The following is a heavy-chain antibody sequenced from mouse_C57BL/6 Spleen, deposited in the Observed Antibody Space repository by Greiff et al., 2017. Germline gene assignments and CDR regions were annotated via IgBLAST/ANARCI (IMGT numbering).Heavy chain of an antibody. V-gene: IGHV14-2*01. CDR1: GFNIKDYY. J-gene: IGHJ4*01. CDR2: IDPEDGET. CDR3: ARCLLGGGYYAMDY. Sequence: EVQLQQSGAELVKPGASVKLSCTASGFNIKDYYMHWVKQRTEQGLEWIGRIDPEDGETKYAPNFQGKATITADTSSNTAYLQLSSLTSEDTAVYYCARCLLGGGYYAMDYWGQGTSVTVSS. D-gene: IGHD1-1*01.